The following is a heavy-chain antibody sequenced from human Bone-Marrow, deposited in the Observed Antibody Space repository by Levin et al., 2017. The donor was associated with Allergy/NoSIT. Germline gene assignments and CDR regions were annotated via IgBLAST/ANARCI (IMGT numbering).Heavy chain of an antibody. J-gene: IGHJ4*02. CDR3: AKFRLHLVGWPVDYFDY. Sequence: PGGSLRLSCAASGFTFSSYAMSWVRQAPGKGLEWVSAISGSGGSTYYADPVKGRFTISRDNSKNTLYLQMNSLRAEDTAVYYCAKFRLHLVGWPVDYFDYWGQGTLVTVSS. V-gene: IGHV3-23*01. CDR1: GFTFSSYA. D-gene: IGHD3-16*01. CDR2: ISGSGGST.